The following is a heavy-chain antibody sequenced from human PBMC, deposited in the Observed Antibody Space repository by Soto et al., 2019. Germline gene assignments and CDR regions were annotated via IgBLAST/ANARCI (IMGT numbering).Heavy chain of an antibody. CDR2: ISYDGSNK. CDR3: AKDLTGSSWYYYYYGMDV. V-gene: IGHV3-30*18. CDR1: GFTFSSYG. Sequence: LRLSCAASGFTFSSYGMHWVRQAPGKGLEWVAVISYDGSNKYYADSVKGRFTISRDNSKNTLYLQMNSLRAEDTAVYYCAKDLTGSSWYYYYYGMDVWGQGTTVTVSS. D-gene: IGHD6-13*01. J-gene: IGHJ6*02.